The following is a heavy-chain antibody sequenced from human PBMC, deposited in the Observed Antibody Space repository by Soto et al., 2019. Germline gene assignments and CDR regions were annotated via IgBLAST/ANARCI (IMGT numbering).Heavy chain of an antibody. CDR3: AKDRGISTSRMGYYYYGMDV. CDR1: GFTVSSYG. CDR2: ISYDGSNK. V-gene: IGHV3-30*18. D-gene: IGHD2-2*01. Sequence: QPGGSLRLCCAASGFTVSSYGMHWVRQAPGKGLEWVAVISYDGSNKYYADSVKGRFTISRDNSKNTLYLQMNSLRAEDTAVYYCAKDRGISTSRMGYYYYGMDVWGQGTTVTVSS. J-gene: IGHJ6*02.